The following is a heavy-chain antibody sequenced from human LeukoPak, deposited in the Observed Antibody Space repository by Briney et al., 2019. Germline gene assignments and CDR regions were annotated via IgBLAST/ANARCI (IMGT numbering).Heavy chain of an antibody. Sequence: GFDPEDGETIYAQKFQGRVTMTEDTSTDTAYMELSSLRSEDTAVYYCATDLPGSPYYFDYWGQGTLVTVSS. CDR2: FDPEDGET. J-gene: IGHJ4*02. D-gene: IGHD3-10*01. V-gene: IGHV1-24*01. CDR3: ATDLPGSPYYFDY.